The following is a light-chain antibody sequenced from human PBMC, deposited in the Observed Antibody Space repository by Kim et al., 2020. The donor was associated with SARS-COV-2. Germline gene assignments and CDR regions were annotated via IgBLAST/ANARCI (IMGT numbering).Light chain of an antibody. Sequence: YNYVSWYQQHPDIAPKLMVYDVTKRPSGVSDRFSGSKSGNTASLTISGLQAEDEAHYYCSSYTSSNTWVFGGGTKVTVL. CDR2: DVT. CDR1: YNY. V-gene: IGLV2-14*03. CDR3: SSYTSSNTWV. J-gene: IGLJ3*02.